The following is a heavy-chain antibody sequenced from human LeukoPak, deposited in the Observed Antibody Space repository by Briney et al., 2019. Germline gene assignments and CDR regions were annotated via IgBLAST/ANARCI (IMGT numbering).Heavy chain of an antibody. D-gene: IGHD3-3*01. Sequence: ASVKVSCKASGYTFTGYYMHWVRQAPGQGLEWMGRINPNSGGTNYAQKFQGRVTMTRDTSTSTVYMELSSLRSEDTAVYYCARDPRLRFWSGKKGSPYFDYWGQGTLVTVSS. CDR2: INPNSGGT. CDR1: GYTFTGYY. CDR3: ARDPRLRFWSGKKGSPYFDY. J-gene: IGHJ4*02. V-gene: IGHV1-2*06.